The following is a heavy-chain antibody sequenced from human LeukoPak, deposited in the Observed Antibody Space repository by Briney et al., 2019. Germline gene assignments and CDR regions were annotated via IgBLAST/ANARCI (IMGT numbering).Heavy chain of an antibody. CDR3: ATGRAYYDFWSGYHRGDY. D-gene: IGHD3-3*01. J-gene: IGHJ4*02. CDR2: ISGSGGST. Sequence: GGSLRLXCAASGFTFSSYAMSWDRQAPGKGLEWVSAISGSGGSTYYADSVKGRFTISRDNSKNTLYLQMNSLRAEDTAVYYCATGRAYYDFWSGYHRGDYWGQGTLVTVSS. V-gene: IGHV3-23*01. CDR1: GFTFSSYA.